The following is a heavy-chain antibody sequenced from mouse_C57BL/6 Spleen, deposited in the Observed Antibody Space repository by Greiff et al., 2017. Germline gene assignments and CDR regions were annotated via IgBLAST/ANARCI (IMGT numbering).Heavy chain of an antibody. CDR2: IYPGDGDT. CDR3: ARSGMGNYGGWFAY. D-gene: IGHD2-1*01. V-gene: IGHV1-82*01. J-gene: IGHJ3*01. Sequence: VQLQQSGPELVKPGDSVKISCKASGYAFSSSWMNWVKQRPGKGLEWIGRIYPGDGDTNYNGKFKGKATLTADKSSSTAYMQLSSLTSEDSAVYFCARSGMGNYGGWFAYWGQGTLVTGSA. CDR1: GYAFSSSW.